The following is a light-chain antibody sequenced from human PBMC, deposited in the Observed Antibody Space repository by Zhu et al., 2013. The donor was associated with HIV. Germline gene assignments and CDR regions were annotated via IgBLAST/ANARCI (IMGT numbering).Light chain of an antibody. CDR1: QSVSSN. V-gene: IGKV3-15*01. J-gene: IGKJ2*01. CDR2: GAS. Sequence: EIVMTQSPATLSVSPGERATLSCRASQSVSSNLAWYQQKPGQAPRLLIYGASTRATGIPARFSGSGSGTEFTLTISSLQSEDFAVYYCQQYNNWPPYTFGQGTQAWRSN. CDR3: QQYNNWPPYT.